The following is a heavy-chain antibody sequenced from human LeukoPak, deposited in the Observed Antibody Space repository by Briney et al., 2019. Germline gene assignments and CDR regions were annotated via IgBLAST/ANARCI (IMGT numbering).Heavy chain of an antibody. CDR3: ARDSSSPASWWFDP. Sequence: ASVKVSCKASGYTFIRHWMHWVRQAPGQGLEWMGVINPNGGTTIYAQKLQGRVTLTRDISTSTLYMELSSLTSEDTAVYYCARDSSSPASWWFDPWGQGTMVTVSS. CDR2: INPNGGTT. D-gene: IGHD2-15*01. CDR1: GYTFIRHW. J-gene: IGHJ3*01. V-gene: IGHV1-46*01.